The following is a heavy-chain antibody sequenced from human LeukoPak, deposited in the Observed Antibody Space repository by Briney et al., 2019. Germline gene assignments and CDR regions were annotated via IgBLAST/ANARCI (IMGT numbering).Heavy chain of an antibody. CDR1: GYTFTSYD. D-gene: IGHD3-10*01. V-gene: IGHV1-8*01. J-gene: IGHJ6*02. Sequence: ASVKVSCKASGYTFTSYDINWVRQATGQGLEWMGWMNPNSGNTGYAQKFQGRVTMTRNTSISTAYMELSSLRSEDTAVYYCARGYKGGVLWLGELWKNYYYYGMDVWGQGTTVTVSS. CDR3: ARGYKGGVLWLGELWKNYYYYGMDV. CDR2: MNPNSGNT.